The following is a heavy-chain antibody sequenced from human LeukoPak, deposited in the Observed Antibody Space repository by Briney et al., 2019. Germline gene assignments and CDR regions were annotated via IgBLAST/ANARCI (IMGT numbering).Heavy chain of an antibody. CDR1: GGPFSGYY. CDR3: ARGPGHYYDSSGYYYRANWFDP. V-gene: IGHV4-34*01. Sequence: SETLSLTCAVYGGPFSGYYWSWIRQPPGKGLEWIGEINHSGSTNYNPSLKSRVTISVDTSKNQFSLKLSSVTAADTAVYYCARGPGHYYDSSGYYYRANWFDPWGQGTLVTVSS. J-gene: IGHJ5*02. CDR2: INHSGST. D-gene: IGHD3-22*01.